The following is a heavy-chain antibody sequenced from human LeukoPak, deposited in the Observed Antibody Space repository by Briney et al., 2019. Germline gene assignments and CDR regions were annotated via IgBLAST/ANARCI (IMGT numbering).Heavy chain of an antibody. Sequence: SETLSLTCAVYGGSFSGYYWSWIRQPPGKGLEWIGEINHSGSTNYNPSLKSRVTISVDTSKNQFSLKLSSVTAADTAVYYCARGGRASQRWFDPWGQGTLVTVSP. CDR2: INHSGST. V-gene: IGHV4-34*01. D-gene: IGHD1-14*01. J-gene: IGHJ5*02. CDR3: ARGGRASQRWFDP. CDR1: GGSFSGYY.